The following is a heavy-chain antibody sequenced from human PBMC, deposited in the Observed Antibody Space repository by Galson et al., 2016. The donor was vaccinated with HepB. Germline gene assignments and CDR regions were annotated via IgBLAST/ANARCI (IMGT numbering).Heavy chain of an antibody. CDR3: LKDRDRYTWNYAAFDI. CDR1: GFTFYSYA. CDR2: ISSNGGST. J-gene: IGHJ3*02. Sequence: SLRLSCAASGFTFYSYAMHWVRQAPGKGLEYVSAISSNGGSTYYADSVKGRFTISRDISKNTLYLQMSSLRAEDTAVYYCLKDRDRYTWNYAAFDIWGQGTVVTVSS. V-gene: IGHV3-64D*08. D-gene: IGHD1-7*01.